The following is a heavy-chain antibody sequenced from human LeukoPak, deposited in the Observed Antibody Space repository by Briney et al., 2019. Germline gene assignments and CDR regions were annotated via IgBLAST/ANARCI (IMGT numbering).Heavy chain of an antibody. CDR1: GGSISSSSDY. D-gene: IGHD3-10*01. CDR3: ARDYGSGNYLSVTDS. CDR2: IYYSGST. V-gene: IGHV4-61*01. J-gene: IGHJ5*02. Sequence: PSGTLSLTCTVSGGSISSSSDYWSWIRQPPGKGLEWIGYIYYSGSTNYNPSLKSRVTISVDTSKNQFSLKLSSVTAADTAVYYCARDYGSGNYLSVTDSWGQGTLVTVSS.